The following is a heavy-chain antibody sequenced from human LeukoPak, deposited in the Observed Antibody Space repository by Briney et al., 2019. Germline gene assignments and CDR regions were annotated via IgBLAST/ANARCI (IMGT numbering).Heavy chain of an antibody. J-gene: IGHJ3*02. CDR3: ARGGIVGATFHFHDAFDI. Sequence: PSETLSLTCTVSGGSISSYYWSWIRQPAGKGLEWIGRIYTSGSTNYNPSLKSRVTMSVDTSKNQFSLKLSSVTAADTAVYYRARGGIVGATFHFHDAFDIWGQGTTVTVSS. CDR2: IYTSGST. CDR1: GGSISSYY. D-gene: IGHD1-26*01. V-gene: IGHV4-4*07.